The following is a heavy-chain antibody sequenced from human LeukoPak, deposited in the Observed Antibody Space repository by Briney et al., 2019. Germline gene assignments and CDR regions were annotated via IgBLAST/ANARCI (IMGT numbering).Heavy chain of an antibody. CDR1: GFTFTGFS. J-gene: IGHJ4*02. D-gene: IGHD3-22*01. CDR3: AKRDSSRTFDY. CDR2: ITGSGGNI. V-gene: IGHV3-23*01. Sequence: GGSLRLSCVASGFTFTGFSMSWVRQAPGKGPEWVSTITGSGGNIYYADSVKGGFTISRDNSKDTLYLQMDSLRAEDTAVYYCAKRDSSRTFDYWGQGTLVTVSS.